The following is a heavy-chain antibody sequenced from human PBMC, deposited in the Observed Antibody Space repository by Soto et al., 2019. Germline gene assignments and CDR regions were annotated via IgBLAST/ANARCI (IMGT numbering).Heavy chain of an antibody. V-gene: IGHV4-59*08. J-gene: IGHJ6*02. CDR1: GGSISSYY. Sequence: WETLSLTCTVSGGSISSYYWSWIRQPPGKGQEWIGYIYYSGSTNYNPSLKSRVTISVDTSKNQFSLKLSSVTAADTAVYYCARLHGYCISSSCHGHYAMDVWGQGTTVTVSS. CDR3: ARLHGYCISSSCHGHYAMDV. D-gene: IGHD2-2*01. CDR2: IYYSGST.